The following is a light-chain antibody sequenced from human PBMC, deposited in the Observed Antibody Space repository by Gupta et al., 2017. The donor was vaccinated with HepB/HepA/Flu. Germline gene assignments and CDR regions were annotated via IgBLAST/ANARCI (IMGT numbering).Light chain of an antibody. CDR1: NIGRKS. CDR2: EDN. CDR3: NVWASSSGQVV. V-gene: IGLV3-21*03. Sequence: SYVLTPPPSLSAAPGKTARITGGGNNIGRKSVHGYQKKQGPDHVRVVEEDNDRPCGIAERVACSNSGTKATPTLSMVEAEDEADDDYNVWASSSGQVVFGGGTKLTVL. J-gene: IGLJ2*01.